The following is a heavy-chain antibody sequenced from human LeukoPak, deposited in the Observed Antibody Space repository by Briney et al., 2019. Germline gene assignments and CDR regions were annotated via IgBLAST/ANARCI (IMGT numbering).Heavy chain of an antibody. CDR1: GDSVCSGY. V-gene: IGHV4-4*09. CDR3: AGRGHRYSRD. CDR2: IYDSGIT. J-gene: IGHJ1*01. Sequence: PETLSLTCTVSGDSVCSGYWNWIRQPPGKGLEWIGYIYDSGITDYSPSLKSRLTISVDTSNNQFSLSLSSVTAADTAVYYCAGRGHRYSRDWGQGILVTVSS. D-gene: IGHD2-15*01.